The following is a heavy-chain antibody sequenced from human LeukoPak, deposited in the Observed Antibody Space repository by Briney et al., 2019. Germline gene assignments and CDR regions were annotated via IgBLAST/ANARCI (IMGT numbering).Heavy chain of an antibody. CDR3: ARDPEGFGATYFDY. Sequence: NPGGSLRLSCVASGFSFSSYNINWVRQAPGKGLEWVSSISRSASNIYYADSVKGRFTISRDNAKNSFYLQMNSLRAEDTAVFYCARDPEGFGATYFDYWGQGTLVTVSS. D-gene: IGHD3-16*01. J-gene: IGHJ4*02. V-gene: IGHV3-21*01. CDR1: GFSFSSYN. CDR2: ISRSASNI.